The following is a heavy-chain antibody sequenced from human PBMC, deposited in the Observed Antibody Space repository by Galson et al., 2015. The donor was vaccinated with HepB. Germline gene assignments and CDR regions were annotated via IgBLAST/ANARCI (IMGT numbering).Heavy chain of an antibody. D-gene: IGHD3-16*01. J-gene: IGHJ4*02. CDR3: AKVILRSPTYFDY. V-gene: IGHV3-23*01. CDR2: ISGSGGST. Sequence: SLRLSCAASGFTFSSYAMSWVRQAPGKGLEWVSAISGSGGSTYYADSVKGRFTISRDNSKNTLYLQMNSLRAEDTAVYYCAKVILRSPTYFDYWGQGTLVTVSS. CDR1: GFTFSSYA.